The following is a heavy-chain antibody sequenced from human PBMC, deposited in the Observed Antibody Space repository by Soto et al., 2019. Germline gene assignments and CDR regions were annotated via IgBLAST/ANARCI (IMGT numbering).Heavy chain of an antibody. V-gene: IGHV3-53*01. J-gene: IGHJ4*02. CDR3: ATSPGRNY. CDR1: GFPVSNNY. Sequence: SXRLSFAASGFPVSNNYMSWVRQAPGKGLEGVSVIYSAGNTFYSDSVKGRFTISRDNSKNTLYLQMSSLRAEDTAVYYCATSPGRNYWGQGTLVTV. CDR2: IYSAGNT. D-gene: IGHD4-17*01.